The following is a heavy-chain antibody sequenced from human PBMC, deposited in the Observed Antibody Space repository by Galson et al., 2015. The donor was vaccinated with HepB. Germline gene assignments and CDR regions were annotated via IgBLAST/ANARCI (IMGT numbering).Heavy chain of an antibody. CDR1: GFSLSTSEER. CDR2: IYWNDDK. D-gene: IGHD3-22*01. V-gene: IGHV2-5*01. J-gene: IGHJ4*02. Sequence: PALVKPTQTLTLTCTFSGFSLSTSEERVGWIRQPPGKALEWLADIYWNDDKRFSPSLKRRLTFIKDTSKNQVVLTMTNMDPVDTATYYCAHRTINYASTGYDYWGQGTLVTVSS. CDR3: AHRTINYASTGYDY.